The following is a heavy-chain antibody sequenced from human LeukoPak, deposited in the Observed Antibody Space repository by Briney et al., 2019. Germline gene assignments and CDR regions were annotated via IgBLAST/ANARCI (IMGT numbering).Heavy chain of an antibody. CDR1: GYTLTELS. J-gene: IGHJ4*02. Sequence: ASVKVSCKVSGYTLTELSMHWVRQAPGKGLEWRGGFDPEDGETIYAQKFQGRVTMTEDTSTDTAYMELSSLRSEDTAVYYCATSPGPGELFVYWGQGTLVTVSS. D-gene: IGHD3-10*01. V-gene: IGHV1-24*01. CDR2: FDPEDGET. CDR3: ATSPGPGELFVY.